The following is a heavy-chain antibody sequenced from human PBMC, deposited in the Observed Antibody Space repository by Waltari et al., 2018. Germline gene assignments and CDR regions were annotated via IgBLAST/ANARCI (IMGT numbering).Heavy chain of an antibody. J-gene: IGHJ4*02. V-gene: IGHV3-7*01. CDR2: IKQDGGEV. CDR1: GFMFSHNW. CDR3: ARDPHDNWNDLDY. Sequence: EVQLVESGGGLVQPGGSLGLLWASPGFMFSHNWLSRVRQAPGKGLEWVANIKQDGGEVYYVDSVKGRFTISRDNAKNSLYLQMNSLRAEDTAVYYCARDPHDNWNDLDYWGQGTLVTVSS. D-gene: IGHD1-20*01.